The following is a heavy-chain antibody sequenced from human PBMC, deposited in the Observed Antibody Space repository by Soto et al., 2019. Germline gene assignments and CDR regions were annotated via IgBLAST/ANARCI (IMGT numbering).Heavy chain of an antibody. CDR1: GYSFSSYW. J-gene: IGHJ6*02. CDR3: ARIVVAPGYYFYGMDV. CDR2: IYPGDSDT. Sequence: PGESLKISCKGSGYSFSSYWIGWVRQMPGKGLEWMGIIYPGDSDTRYSPSFQGQVTISADKSISTAYLQWSSLRASDTAMYYCARIVVAPGYYFYGMDVWGQGTTVTVSS. D-gene: IGHD1-26*01. V-gene: IGHV5-51*01.